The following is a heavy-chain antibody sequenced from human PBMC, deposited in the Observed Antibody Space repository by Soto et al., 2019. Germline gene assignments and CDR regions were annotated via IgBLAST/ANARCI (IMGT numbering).Heavy chain of an antibody. CDR2: IYYSGTH. CDR3: ARVQMATLYFDY. J-gene: IGHJ4*02. CDR1: GGSISSYY. Sequence: XGTLSLTCTVSGGSISSYYWSWVRQPPGKGLEWIGYIYYSGTHNYSPSLKSRLTISVDTSKNQFSLKLNSVTAADTAVYYCARVQMATLYFDYWGQGTLVTVSS. D-gene: IGHD5-12*01. V-gene: IGHV4-59*01.